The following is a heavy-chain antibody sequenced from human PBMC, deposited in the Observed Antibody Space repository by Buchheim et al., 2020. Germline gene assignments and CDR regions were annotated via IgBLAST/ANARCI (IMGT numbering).Heavy chain of an antibody. CDR2: IKSKTDGGTP. Sequence: EVQLVESGGGLVKPGGSLRLSCAASGFAFSNAWMNWVRQAPGKGLEWVGRIKSKTDGGTPDYAAPVKGRFTIPSDDSKNTLFLQMNSLKTEDTAVYYCTTDPASSYDILTGYFRYYYYGMDVWGQGTT. D-gene: IGHD3-9*01. CDR3: TTDPASSYDILTGYFRYYYYGMDV. V-gene: IGHV3-15*07. J-gene: IGHJ6*02. CDR1: GFAFSNAW.